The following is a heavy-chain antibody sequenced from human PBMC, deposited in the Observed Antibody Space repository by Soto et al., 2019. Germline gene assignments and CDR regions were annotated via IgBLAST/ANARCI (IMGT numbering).Heavy chain of an antibody. J-gene: IGHJ4*02. Sequence: EVQLVESGGGVVKPGGSLRLSCAASGFTFSSAWMSWVRQAPGKGLEGVGRIKMKTDGGTTDYAAPVKGSVTTSRDESKNTLYLQMNSMKTDDTAVYYCTMARVDWLPHFDYWGQGTLVTVSS. CDR2: IKMKTDGGTT. CDR1: GFTFSSAW. V-gene: IGHV3-15*01. D-gene: IGHD3-9*01. CDR3: TMARVDWLPHFDY.